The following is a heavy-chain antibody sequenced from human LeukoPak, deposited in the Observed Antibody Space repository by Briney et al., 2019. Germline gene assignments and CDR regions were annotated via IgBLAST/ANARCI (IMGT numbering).Heavy chain of an antibody. CDR1: GGSISSSSYY. CDR2: IYYSGST. CDR3: ASTGVRFLERHYMDV. D-gene: IGHD3-3*01. V-gene: IGHV4-39*07. Sequence: SETLSLTCTVSGGSISSSSYYWGWIRQPPGKGLEWIGSIYYSGSTYYNPSLKSRVTISVDTSKNQFSLKLSSVTAADTAVYYCASTGVRFLERHYMDVWGKGTTVTVSS. J-gene: IGHJ6*03.